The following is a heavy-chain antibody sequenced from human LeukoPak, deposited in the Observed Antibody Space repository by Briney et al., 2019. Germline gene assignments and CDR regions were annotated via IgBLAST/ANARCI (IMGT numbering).Heavy chain of an antibody. V-gene: IGHV1-2*04. CDR1: GYTLTDYY. CDR3: ARDADWGSGAFDI. Sequence: ASVKVSCKASGYTLTDYYMHWVRQAPGQGLEWMGWINPNSGGTNYAQKFQGWVTMTRDTSISTAYMELSRLRSDDTAVYYCARDADWGSGAFDIWGQGTMVTVSS. J-gene: IGHJ3*02. CDR2: INPNSGGT. D-gene: IGHD7-27*01.